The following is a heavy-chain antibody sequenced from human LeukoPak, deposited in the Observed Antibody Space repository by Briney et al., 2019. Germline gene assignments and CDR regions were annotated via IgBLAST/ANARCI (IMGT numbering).Heavy chain of an antibody. Sequence: GGSLRLSCAASGFAFTTYWMHWVRHAPGKGLVWGSRINTDETIANYADSVTGRFTISRDNAKNTLHLQMNSLRVEDTAVYYCARGVAGSGSYYNVGFDFWGQGALVTVSS. CDR2: INTDETIA. CDR1: GFAFTTYW. V-gene: IGHV3-74*01. D-gene: IGHD3-10*01. J-gene: IGHJ4*02. CDR3: ARGVAGSGSYYNVGFDF.